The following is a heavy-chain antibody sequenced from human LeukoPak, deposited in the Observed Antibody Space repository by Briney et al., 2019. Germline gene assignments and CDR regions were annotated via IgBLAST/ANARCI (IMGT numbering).Heavy chain of an antibody. V-gene: IGHV3-66*04. J-gene: IGHJ4*02. Sequence: PGGSLRLSCAVSGFTVSSNYMSWVRQAPGKGLEWVSIICSGGSTYYADSVKGRFTISRDNSKNTLYLQMNSLRAEDTAVYYCARRGYGDYAPFDYWGQGTLVTVSS. CDR1: GFTVSSNY. CDR3: ARRGYGDYAPFDY. CDR2: ICSGGST. D-gene: IGHD4-17*01.